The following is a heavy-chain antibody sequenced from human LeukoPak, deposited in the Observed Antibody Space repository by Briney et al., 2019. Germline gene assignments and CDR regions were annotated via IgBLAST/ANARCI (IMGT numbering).Heavy chain of an antibody. D-gene: IGHD3-10*01. Sequence: GGSLRLSCAASGFTFSSYAMHWVRQAPGKGLEWVAVISYDGSNKYYADSVKGRFTISRDNSKNTLYLQMNSLRAEDTAVYYCAKDYYGSGSLFDYWGQGTLVTVSS. CDR3: AKDYYGSGSLFDY. J-gene: IGHJ4*02. CDR2: ISYDGSNK. V-gene: IGHV3-30-3*01. CDR1: GFTFSSYA.